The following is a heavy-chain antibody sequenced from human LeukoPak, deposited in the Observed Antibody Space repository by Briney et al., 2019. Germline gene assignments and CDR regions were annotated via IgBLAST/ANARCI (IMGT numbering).Heavy chain of an antibody. Sequence: ASVKVSCKASGYTFTSYGISWVRQAPGQGLEWMGWISAYNGNTNYAQKLQGRVTMTTDTSTSTAYMELRSLRSDDTAVYYCARDDYYGSGSFFEGSHYYYYMDVWGKGTTVTISS. CDR2: ISAYNGNT. CDR1: GYTFTSYG. J-gene: IGHJ6*03. V-gene: IGHV1-18*01. D-gene: IGHD3-10*01. CDR3: ARDDYYGSGSFFEGSHYYYYMDV.